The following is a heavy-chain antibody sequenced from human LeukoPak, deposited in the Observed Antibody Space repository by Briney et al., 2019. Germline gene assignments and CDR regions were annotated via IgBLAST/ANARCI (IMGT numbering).Heavy chain of an antibody. D-gene: IGHD4-23*01. CDR1: GFTFSSYE. V-gene: IGHV3-48*03. Sequence: GALRLSCAASGFTFSSYEMNWVRPARGKGLEWVSYISSSGSTIYYADSVKGRFTISRDSAKNSLYLQMNSLRAEDTAVYYCARDYGGSSPFDYWGQGTLVTVSS. J-gene: IGHJ4*02. CDR3: ARDYGGSSPFDY. CDR2: ISSSGSTI.